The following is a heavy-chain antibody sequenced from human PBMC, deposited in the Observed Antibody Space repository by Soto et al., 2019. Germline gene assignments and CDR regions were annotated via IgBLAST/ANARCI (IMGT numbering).Heavy chain of an antibody. CDR2: ISYDGSNK. V-gene: IGHV3-30-3*01. Sequence: GGFLRLSCAASGFTFSSYAMHWVRQAPGKGLEWVAVISYDGSNKYYADSVKGRFTISRDNSKNTLYLQMNSLRAEDTAVYYCARAPPTVYYYDSSGYYYEGQGTLVTVSS. D-gene: IGHD3-22*01. CDR3: ARAPPTVYYYDSSGYYY. J-gene: IGHJ4*02. CDR1: GFTFSSYA.